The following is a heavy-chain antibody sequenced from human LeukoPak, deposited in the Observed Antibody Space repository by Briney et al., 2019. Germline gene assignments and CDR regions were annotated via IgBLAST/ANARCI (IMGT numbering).Heavy chain of an antibody. CDR3: AKDPGRGIVVVIIDY. J-gene: IGHJ4*02. Sequence: GGSLRLSCAASGFTFSSYGMHWVRQAPGKGLERVAVISYDGSNKYYADSVKGRFTISRDNSKNTLYLQMNSLRAEDTAVYYCAKDPGRGIVVVIIDYWGQGTLVTVSS. CDR2: ISYDGSNK. D-gene: IGHD3-22*01. CDR1: GFTFSSYG. V-gene: IGHV3-30*18.